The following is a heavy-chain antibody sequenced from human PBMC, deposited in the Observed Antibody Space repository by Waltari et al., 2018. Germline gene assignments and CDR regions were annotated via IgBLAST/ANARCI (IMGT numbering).Heavy chain of an antibody. V-gene: IGHV3-53*04. J-gene: IGHJ4*02. CDR3: ASGGNYGDYNS. CDR2: IYSGGST. Sequence: ELQLVEPGGGLVQPGGSLSPSCAASAFPVSSHNMTWVRQAPGKGLEWCSVIYSGGSTYYADSVKSRFTISRHNSKNTLYLQMNSLRAEDTAVYYCASGGNYGDYNSWGQGTLVTVSS. D-gene: IGHD4-17*01. CDR1: AFPVSSHN.